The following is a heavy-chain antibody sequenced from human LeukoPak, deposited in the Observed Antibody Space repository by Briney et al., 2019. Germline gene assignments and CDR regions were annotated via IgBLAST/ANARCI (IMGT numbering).Heavy chain of an antibody. J-gene: IGHJ4*02. CDR3: ARGGSGSYYTLFDY. V-gene: IGHV3-21*01. CDR2: ITSSSTYI. D-gene: IGHD3-10*01. Sequence: SGGSLRLSCAASGFTFSSYSMNWVRQAPGKGLEWVSSITSSSTYIYYADSMKGRFTISRDNAKNSLYLQINSLRAEDTAVYYCARGGSGSYYTLFDYWGQGTLVTVSS. CDR1: GFTFSSYS.